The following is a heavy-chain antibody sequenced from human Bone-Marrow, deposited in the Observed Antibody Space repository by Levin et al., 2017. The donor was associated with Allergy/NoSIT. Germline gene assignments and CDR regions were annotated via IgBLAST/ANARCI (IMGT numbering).Heavy chain of an antibody. D-gene: IGHD3-22*01. CDR1: GFTFSSYA. CDR2: ISGSGGST. V-gene: IGHV3-23*01. J-gene: IGHJ4*02. Sequence: GGSLRLSCAASGFTFSSYAMSWVRQAPGKGLEWVSAISGSGGSTYYADSVKGRFTISRDNSKNTLYLQMNSLRAEDTAVYYCAKDTRSRGIVVVITTVEWGQGTLVTVSS. CDR3: AKDTRSRGIVVVITTVE.